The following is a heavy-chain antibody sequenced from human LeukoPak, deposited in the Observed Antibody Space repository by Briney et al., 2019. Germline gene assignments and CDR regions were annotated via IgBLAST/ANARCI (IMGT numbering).Heavy chain of an antibody. Sequence: ASVRVSCKASGYTFTSYTMHWVRQAPGQRLEWMGWINPGNGNTKYSQKFRDRVIITRDTSANTAYMELSSLRSEDTAVYYCARAGYYDSSGYYGMDVWGQGTTVTVSS. V-gene: IGHV1-3*01. CDR3: ARAGYYDSSGYYGMDV. D-gene: IGHD3-22*01. J-gene: IGHJ6*02. CDR2: INPGNGNT. CDR1: GYTFTSYT.